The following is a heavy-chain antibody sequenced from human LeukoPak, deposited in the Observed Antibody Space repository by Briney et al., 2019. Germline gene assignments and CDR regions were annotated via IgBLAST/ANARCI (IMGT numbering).Heavy chain of an antibody. CDR3: AKGRSYSSPDHFDY. J-gene: IGHJ4*02. D-gene: IGHD6-13*01. CDR1: GFTFSSYG. CDR2: ISYDGSNT. V-gene: IGHV3-30*18. Sequence: GRSLRLSCAASGFTFSSYGMHWVRQAPGKGLEWVAVISYDGSNTYYADSVRGRFTISRDNSKKTLYLQMNSLRVEGTAVYYCAKGRSYSSPDHFDYWGQGTLVTVSS.